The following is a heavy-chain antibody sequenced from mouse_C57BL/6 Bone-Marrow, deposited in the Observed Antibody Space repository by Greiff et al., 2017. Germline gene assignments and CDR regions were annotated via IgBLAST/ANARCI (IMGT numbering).Heavy chain of an antibody. D-gene: IGHD2-3*01. J-gene: IGHJ4*01. CDR2: INPSNGGT. V-gene: IGHV1-53*01. Sequence: QVQLQQPGTELVKPGASVKLSCKASGYTFTSYWMHWVKQRPGQGLEWIGNINPSNGGTNYNEKFKSKATLTVDKSSRTAYMQLSSLTSENSAVYYCARSRDCYYLSMDYWGQGTSVTVSS. CDR1: GYTFTSYW. CDR3: ARSRDCYYLSMDY.